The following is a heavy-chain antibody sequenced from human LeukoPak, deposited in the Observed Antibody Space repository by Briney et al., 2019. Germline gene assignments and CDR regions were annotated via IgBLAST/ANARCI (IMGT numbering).Heavy chain of an antibody. J-gene: IGHJ6*03. CDR1: GFTFDDYG. V-gene: IGHV3-20*04. Sequence: GGSLRLSCAASGFTFDDYGMSWVRQAPGKGREWVSGINWNGGRTGYADSVKGRFTISRDNAKNSLYLQINSLRAEDTALYYCARSGIIRYYYYYYMDVWGKGTTVTVSS. CDR3: ARSGIIRYYYYYYMDV. D-gene: IGHD3-16*01. CDR2: INWNGGRT.